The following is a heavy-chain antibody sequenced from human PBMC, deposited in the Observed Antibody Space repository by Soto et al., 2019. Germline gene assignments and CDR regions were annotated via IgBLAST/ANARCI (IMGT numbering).Heavy chain of an antibody. D-gene: IGHD4-17*01. CDR2: ISGSGGST. J-gene: IGHJ4*02. CDR3: AKGHGYGDYLFDY. Sequence: GSLRLSCAASGFTFSSYAMSWVRQAPGKGLEWVSAISGSGGSTYYADSVKGRFTISRDNSKDTLYLQMNSLRAEDTAVYYCAKGHGYGDYLFDYWGQGTLVTVSS. CDR1: GFTFSSYA. V-gene: IGHV3-23*01.